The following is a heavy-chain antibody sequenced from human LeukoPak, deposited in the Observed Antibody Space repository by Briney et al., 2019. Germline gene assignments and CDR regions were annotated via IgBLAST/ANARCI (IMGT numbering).Heavy chain of an antibody. CDR2: VYHSGCT. Sequence: PSQTLFLTCAVSGGSISSGGYSWSWIRQPPGKGLEWIGYVYHSGCTYSNHSLKSRVTISVVRSKNQFSLKLSSVTAADTAVYYCARGAAMGPNYFDYWGQGTLVTVSS. D-gene: IGHD5-18*01. V-gene: IGHV4-30-2*01. CDR1: GGSISSGGYS. CDR3: ARGAAMGPNYFDY. J-gene: IGHJ4*02.